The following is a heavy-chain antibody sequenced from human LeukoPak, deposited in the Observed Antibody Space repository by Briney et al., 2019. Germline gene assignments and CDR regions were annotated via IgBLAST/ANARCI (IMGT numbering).Heavy chain of an antibody. J-gene: IGHJ6*03. D-gene: IGHD5-18*01. Sequence: SETLSVTCAVYGGSFSGYYWSWIRQPPGKGLEWIGEINRSGSTNYNPSLKSRVTISVDTSKNQFSLKLSSVTAADTAVYYCARSGGYSYGTVLNYYYYYYMDVWGKGTTVTVSS. V-gene: IGHV4-34*01. CDR2: INRSGST. CDR3: ARSGGYSYGTVLNYYYYYYMDV. CDR1: GGSFSGYY.